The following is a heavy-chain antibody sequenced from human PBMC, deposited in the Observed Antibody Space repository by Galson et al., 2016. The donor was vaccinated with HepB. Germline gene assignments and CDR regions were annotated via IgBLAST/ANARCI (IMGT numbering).Heavy chain of an antibody. D-gene: IGHD6-13*01. J-gene: IGHJ4*02. Sequence: SLRLSCAASGFTVSSNYMSWVRQAPGKGLEWVSVIYSGGSTYYADYVKGRFTISRDNSKNTRYRQMNSLRAEDTAGYYCETPITGYSSSWYGSFDYWGQGTRVTVSA. V-gene: IGHV3-53*01. CDR1: GFTVSSNY. CDR3: ETPITGYSSSWYGSFDY. CDR2: IYSGGST.